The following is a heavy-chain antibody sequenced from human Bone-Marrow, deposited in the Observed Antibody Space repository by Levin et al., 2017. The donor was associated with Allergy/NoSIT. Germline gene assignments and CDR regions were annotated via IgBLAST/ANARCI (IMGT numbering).Heavy chain of an antibody. V-gene: IGHV1-46*03. J-gene: IGHJ6*03. CDR3: ARGPLGYCSSTSCYVGAYYYYYYYMDV. D-gene: IGHD2-2*01. CDR2: INPSGGST. CDR1: GYTFTSYY. Sequence: ASVKVSCKASGYTFTSYYMHWVRQAPGQGLEWMGIINPSGGSTSYAQKFQGRVTMTGDTSTSTVYMELSSLRSEDTAVYYCARGPLGYCSSTSCYVGAYYYYYYYMDVWGKGTTVTVSS.